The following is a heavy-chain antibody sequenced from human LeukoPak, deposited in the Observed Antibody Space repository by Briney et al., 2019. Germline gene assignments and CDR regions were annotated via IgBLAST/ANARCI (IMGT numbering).Heavy chain of an antibody. D-gene: IGHD5-24*01. CDR2: IYYSGST. CDR1: GGSISSYY. V-gene: IGHV4-59*01. Sequence: SETLSLTCTVSGGSISSYYWSWIRQPPGKGLEWIGYIYYSGSTNYNPSLKSRVTISVDTSKNQFSLKLSSVTAADTAVYYCARCRDPPYYYYYMDVWGKGTTVTVSS. J-gene: IGHJ6*03. CDR3: ARCRDPPYYYYYMDV.